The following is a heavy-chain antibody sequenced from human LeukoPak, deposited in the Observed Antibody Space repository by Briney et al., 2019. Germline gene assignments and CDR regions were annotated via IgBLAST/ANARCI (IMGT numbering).Heavy chain of an antibody. CDR1: GYTFTNYW. CDR2: IYPGDSDA. V-gene: IGHV5-51*01. CDR3: ARHLGGSGWYYFDY. J-gene: IGHJ4*02. D-gene: IGHD6-19*01. Sequence: KVSCKASGYTFTNYWIAWVRQMPGKGLEWMGIIYPGDSDARYSPSFQGQVTISVDKSINTAYLQWSSLKASDTAMYYCARHLGGSGWYYFDYWGQGTLVTVSS.